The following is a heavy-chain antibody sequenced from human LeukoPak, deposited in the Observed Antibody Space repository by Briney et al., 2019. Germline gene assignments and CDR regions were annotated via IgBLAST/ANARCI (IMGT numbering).Heavy chain of an antibody. CDR2: IYYSGST. CDR1: GGSISSSSYY. CDR3: ARQSGSYYRPFDY. J-gene: IGHJ4*02. D-gene: IGHD1-26*01. V-gene: IGHV4-39*01. Sequence: KPSETLSLTCTVSGGSISSSSYYWGWIRQPPGKGLEWIGSIYYSGSTHYNPSLKGRVTISVDTSKNQFSLKLSSVTAADTAVYYCARQSGSYYRPFDYWGLGTLVTVSS.